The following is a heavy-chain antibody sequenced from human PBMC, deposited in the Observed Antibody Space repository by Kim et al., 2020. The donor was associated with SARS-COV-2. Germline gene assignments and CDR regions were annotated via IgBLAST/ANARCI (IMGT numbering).Heavy chain of an antibody. CDR1: GFTFSSYG. J-gene: IGHJ4*02. CDR2: ISYDGSNK. D-gene: IGHD2-8*01. V-gene: IGHV3-30*18. CDR3: AKDFARSTNGVLSFDY. Sequence: GGSLRLSCAASGFTFSSYGMHWVRQAPGKGLEWVAVISYDGSNKYYADSVKGRFTISRDNSKNTLYLQMNSLRAEDTAVYYCAKDFARSTNGVLSFDYWGQGTLVTVSS.